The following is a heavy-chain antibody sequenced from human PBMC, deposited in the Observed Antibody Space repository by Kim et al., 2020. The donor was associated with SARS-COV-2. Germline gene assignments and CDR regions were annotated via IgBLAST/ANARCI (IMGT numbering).Heavy chain of an antibody. Sequence: GGSLRLSCAASGFTVSSNYMSWVRQAPGKGLEWVSVIYSGGSTYYADSVKGRFTISRDNSKNTLYLQMNSLRAEDTAVYYCARGGESSSSWYGGFPNYYYGMDVWGQGTTVTVSS. V-gene: IGHV3-53*01. CDR3: ARGGESSSSWYGGFPNYYYGMDV. CDR2: IYSGGST. CDR1: GFTVSSNY. D-gene: IGHD6-13*01. J-gene: IGHJ6*02.